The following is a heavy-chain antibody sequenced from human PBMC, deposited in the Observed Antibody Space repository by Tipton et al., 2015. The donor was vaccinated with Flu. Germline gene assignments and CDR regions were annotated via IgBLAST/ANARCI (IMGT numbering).Heavy chain of an antibody. CDR2: IRYDGSNSDDGTNK. Sequence: QLVQSGGGVVQPGGSLRLSCAASGFSFSDYGMHWVRQAPGKGLEWVAFIRYDGSNSDDGTNKYYADSVKGRCTVFRDNPKNTVYLQMKSLRADDTAVYYCAKDSVPGGTWNWPYYYGIDVWGQGTTVTVSS. CDR1: GFSFSDYG. V-gene: IGHV3-30*02. D-gene: IGHD2-2*01. J-gene: IGHJ6*02. CDR3: AKDSVPGGTWNWPYYYGIDV.